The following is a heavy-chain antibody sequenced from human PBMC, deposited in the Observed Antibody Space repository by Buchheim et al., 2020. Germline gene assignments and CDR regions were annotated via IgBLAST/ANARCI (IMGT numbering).Heavy chain of an antibody. D-gene: IGHD3-22*01. Sequence: EVQLLESGGGLVQPGGSLRLSCAASGFTFSSYAMSWVRQAPGKGLEWVSAISGSGGSTYYADSVKGRFTISRDNSKNTLYLQMNSLRAEDTAVYYCAKDTAMQQDYYDSSGSNQDGMDVWGQGTT. J-gene: IGHJ6*02. CDR3: AKDTAMQQDYYDSSGSNQDGMDV. CDR2: ISGSGGST. CDR1: GFTFSSYA. V-gene: IGHV3-23*01.